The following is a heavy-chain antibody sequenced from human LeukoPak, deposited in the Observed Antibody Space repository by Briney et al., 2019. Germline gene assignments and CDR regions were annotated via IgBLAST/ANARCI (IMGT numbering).Heavy chain of an antibody. V-gene: IGHV3-23*01. J-gene: IGHJ4*02. Sequence: GGSLRLSCAASGFTFSSYAMSWVRQAPGKGLEWVSAISGSGGSTYYADSVKGRFTISRDNSKNTLYLQMNSLRAEDTAVYYCAKGDNIVVVTGTDYWGQGTLVTVSS. CDR2: ISGSGGST. CDR1: GFTFSSYA. D-gene: IGHD2-21*02. CDR3: AKGDNIVVVTGTDY.